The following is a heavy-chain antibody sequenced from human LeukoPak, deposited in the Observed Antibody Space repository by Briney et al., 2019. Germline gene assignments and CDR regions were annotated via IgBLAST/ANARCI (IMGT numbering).Heavy chain of an antibody. CDR2: INAGNGNT. Sequence: ASVKVSCKASGYTFTSYAMHWVRQAPGQRLEWMGWINAGNGNTKYSQKFQGRVTITRDTSASTAYMELSSLRSEDTAVYYCARVSFGAAAGPSFDYWGQGTLVTVSS. J-gene: IGHJ4*02. D-gene: IGHD6-13*01. CDR1: GYTFTSYA. V-gene: IGHV1-3*01. CDR3: ARVSFGAAAGPSFDY.